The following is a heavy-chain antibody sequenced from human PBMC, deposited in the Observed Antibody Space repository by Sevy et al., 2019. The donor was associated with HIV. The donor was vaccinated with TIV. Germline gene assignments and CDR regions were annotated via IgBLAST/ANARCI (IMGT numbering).Heavy chain of an antibody. V-gene: IGHV3-23*01. CDR1: EFTFSSYA. CDR3: AKGFCSGATCPRDYYYYGMDV. Sequence: GGSLRLTCSASEFTFSSYAMSWVRQAPGKGLEWVSSISGSGRFTYYADFVEGRFIISRDNSKNTLSVQRNSLRAEDTAVYYCAKGFCSGATCPRDYYYYGMDVWAQGTTVTVSS. CDR2: ISGSGRFT. D-gene: IGHD2-15*01. J-gene: IGHJ6*02.